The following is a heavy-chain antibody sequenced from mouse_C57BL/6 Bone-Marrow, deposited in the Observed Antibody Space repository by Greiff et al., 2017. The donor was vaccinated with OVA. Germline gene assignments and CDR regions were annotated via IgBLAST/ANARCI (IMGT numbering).Heavy chain of an antibody. Sequence: EVKLMESGPELVKPGASVKISCKASGYSFTDYNMNWVKQSNGKSLEWIGVINPNYGTTSYNQKFKGKATLTVDQSSSTAYMQLNSLTSEDSAVYYCARGGYYDYDGGGVDYWGQGTSVTVSS. D-gene: IGHD2-4*01. V-gene: IGHV1-39*01. CDR2: INPNYGTT. CDR1: GYSFTDYN. J-gene: IGHJ4*01. CDR3: ARGGYYDYDGGGVDY.